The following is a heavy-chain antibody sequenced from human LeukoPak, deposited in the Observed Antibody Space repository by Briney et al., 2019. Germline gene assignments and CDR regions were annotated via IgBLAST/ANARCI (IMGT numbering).Heavy chain of an antibody. CDR2: ISAYNGNT. J-gene: IGHJ4*01. D-gene: IGHD6-19*01. Sequence: ASVKVSCKASGYTFTSYGISWVRQAPGQRLEWMGWISAYNGNTNYAQKLQGRVTMTTDTSTSTAYMELRSLRSDDTAVYYCARGLAVAVPYYFDYWGQEPWSPSPQ. CDR1: GYTFTSYG. V-gene: IGHV1-18*01. CDR3: ARGLAVAVPYYFDY.